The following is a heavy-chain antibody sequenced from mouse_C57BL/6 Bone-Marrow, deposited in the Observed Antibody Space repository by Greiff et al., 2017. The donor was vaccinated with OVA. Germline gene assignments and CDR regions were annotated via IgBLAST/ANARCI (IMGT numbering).Heavy chain of an antibody. Sequence: QVQLQQSGAELARPGASVKLSCKASGYTFTSYGISWVKQRTGQGLEWIGEIYPRSGNTYYNEKFKGKATLTADKSSSTAYMELRSLTSEDSAVDFCFYYSNPAWFAYWGQGTLVTVSA. D-gene: IGHD2-5*01. CDR1: GYTFTSYG. CDR2: IYPRSGNT. J-gene: IGHJ3*01. V-gene: IGHV1-81*01. CDR3: FYYSNPAWFAY.